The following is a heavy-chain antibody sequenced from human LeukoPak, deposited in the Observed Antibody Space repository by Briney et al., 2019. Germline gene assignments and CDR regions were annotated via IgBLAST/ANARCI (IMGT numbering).Heavy chain of an antibody. CDR3: ARGRCSGGSCSSYYFDY. D-gene: IGHD2-15*01. CDR2: INHSGST. CDR1: GGSFSGYY. Sequence: SETLSLTCAVYGGSFSGYYWSWIRQPPGKGLEWIGEINHSGSTNYNPSLKSRVTISVDTSKNQFSLKLSSVTVADTAIYYCARGRCSGGSCSSYYFDYWGQGTLVTVSS. V-gene: IGHV4-34*01. J-gene: IGHJ4*02.